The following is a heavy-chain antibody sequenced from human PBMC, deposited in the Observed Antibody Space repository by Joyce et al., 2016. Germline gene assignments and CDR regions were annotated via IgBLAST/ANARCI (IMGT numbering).Heavy chain of an antibody. V-gene: IGHV3-21*01. CDR3: ARGGISYYYAMDV. CDR2: ISDTSYYI. J-gene: IGHJ6*02. CDR1: GSTFSTSS. Sequence: QLVESGGGVVKPGGSLRLSCVASGSTFSTSSMRWFRQAPGKGLGWGAAISDTSYYIFHAETGRGRFTVSRDNAKKTLYLQMNSLRAEDSAVFYCARGGISYYYAMDVWGQGTTVTVSS. D-gene: IGHD3-16*01.